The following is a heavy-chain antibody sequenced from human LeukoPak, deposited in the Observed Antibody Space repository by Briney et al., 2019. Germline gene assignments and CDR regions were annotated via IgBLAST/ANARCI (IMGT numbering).Heavy chain of an antibody. CDR2: IYPDDSNT. Sequence: GESLKISCKGSGYSFTNSWIGWVRQMPGKGLEWMGIIYPDDSNTRYSPSFRGQVTISADKSISTAYLQWSSLKASDTAMYYCARLSTEAGNFFDYWGQGSLVTVSS. J-gene: IGHJ4*02. CDR3: ARLSTEAGNFFDY. CDR1: GYSFTNSW. V-gene: IGHV5-51*01.